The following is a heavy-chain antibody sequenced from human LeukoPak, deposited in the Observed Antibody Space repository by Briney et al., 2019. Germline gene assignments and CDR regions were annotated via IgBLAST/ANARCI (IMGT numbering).Heavy chain of an antibody. V-gene: IGHV3-48*03. CDR1: GFTFSSYE. CDR2: ISSSGSTI. Sequence: GGSLRLSCAASGFTFSSYEMNWVRQAPGKGLEWVSYISSSGSTIYYADSVKGRFTISRDNAKRSLYLQMNSLRAEDTAVYYCARDPRGSEYSYFASWGQGTLVTVSS. J-gene: IGHJ4*02. D-gene: IGHD1-26*01. CDR3: ARDPRGSEYSYFAS.